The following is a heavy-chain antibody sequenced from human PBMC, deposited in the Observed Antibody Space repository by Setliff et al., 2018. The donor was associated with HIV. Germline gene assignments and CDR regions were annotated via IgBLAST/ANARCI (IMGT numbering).Heavy chain of an antibody. J-gene: IGHJ6*03. CDR1: GGSISNYY. D-gene: IGHD6-25*01. Sequence: SETLSLTCTVSGGSISNYYWSWIRQPPGKGLEWIGYIYYSGSTNYNPSFKSRVTISVDTSKNQFSLKLSSVTAADTAVYYCTTDMKWAALYYHYTDVWGKGTTVTVSS. V-gene: IGHV4-59*01. CDR3: TTDMKWAALYYHYTDV. CDR2: IYYSGST.